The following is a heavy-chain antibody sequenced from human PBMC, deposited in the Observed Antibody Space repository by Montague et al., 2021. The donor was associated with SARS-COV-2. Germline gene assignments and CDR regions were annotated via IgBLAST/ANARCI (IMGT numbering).Heavy chain of an antibody. CDR3: ASDPWRVTIFGVVTRYCIDV. CDR1: GGSIGSGSYY. CDR2: IYYSGST. Sequence: SETLSLTCIVSGGSIGSGSYYWGWIRQPPGKGLEWIGYIYYSGSTNYNPSLKSRVTISVDTSKNQFSLKLTSVTAADTAVYYCASDPWRVTIFGVVTRYCIDVWGQGTTVTVSS. J-gene: IGHJ6*02. V-gene: IGHV4-61*01. D-gene: IGHD3-3*01.